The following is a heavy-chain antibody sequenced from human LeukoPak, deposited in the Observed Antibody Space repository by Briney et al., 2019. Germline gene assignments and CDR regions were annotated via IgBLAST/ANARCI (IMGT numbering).Heavy chain of an antibody. Sequence: PSETLSLTCTVSSGSMGGNYYWSWIRQPAGKGLEWIGRIYASGSTNYDPSLKSRVTISVDKSNNQFSLMVTSVTAADTAVYYCARGKQNAVDYWGQGILVTVSS. CDR2: IYASGST. D-gene: IGHD1-1*01. CDR1: SGSMGGNYY. V-gene: IGHV4-4*07. CDR3: ARGKQNAVDY. J-gene: IGHJ4*02.